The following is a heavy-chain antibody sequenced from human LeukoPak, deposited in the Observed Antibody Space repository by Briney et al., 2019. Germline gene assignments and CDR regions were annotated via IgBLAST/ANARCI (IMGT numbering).Heavy chain of an antibody. Sequence: SVKVSCKASGGTFSSYAISWVRQAPGQGLEWMGGIIPIFGTANYAQRFQGRVTITTDESTSTAYMELSSLRSEDTAVYYCARVGRNGYCSSTSCYHDAFDIWGQGTMVTVSS. D-gene: IGHD2-2*01. J-gene: IGHJ3*02. CDR2: IIPIFGTA. CDR3: ARVGRNGYCSSTSCYHDAFDI. CDR1: GGTFSSYA. V-gene: IGHV1-69*05.